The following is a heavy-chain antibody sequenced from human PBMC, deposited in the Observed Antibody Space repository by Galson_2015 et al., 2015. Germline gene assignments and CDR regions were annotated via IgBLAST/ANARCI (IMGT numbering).Heavy chain of an antibody. D-gene: IGHD3-16*02. CDR2: IYPGDSDT. CDR1: GYSFTSYW. Sequence: QSGAEVKKPGESLKISCKGSGYSFTSYWIGWVRQMPGKGLEWMGIIYPGDSDTRYSPSFQGQVTISADKSINTAYLQWSSLKASDTAMYYCASGGGLLNHGGVIDPFDYWGQGTLVTVSS. J-gene: IGHJ4*02. CDR3: ASGGGLLNHGGVIDPFDY. V-gene: IGHV5-51*03.